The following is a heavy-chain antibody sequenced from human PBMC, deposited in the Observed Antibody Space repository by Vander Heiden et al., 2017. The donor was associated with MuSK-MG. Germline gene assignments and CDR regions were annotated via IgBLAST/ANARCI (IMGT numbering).Heavy chain of an antibody. CDR2: ISWDGSST. Sequence: EVHLVESGGVVVQPGGSLRLSCAASGFTFDDYAMHWVRQGPGKGLEWVSLISWDGSSTYYTDSVQGRFTISRDNSKDSLFLQMNSLRAEDTAFYYCAKDIEQYTSGYYVEWGQGTLVTVSS. V-gene: IGHV3-43D*04. CDR3: AKDIEQYTSGYYVE. CDR1: GFTFDDYA. J-gene: IGHJ4*02. D-gene: IGHD6-19*01.